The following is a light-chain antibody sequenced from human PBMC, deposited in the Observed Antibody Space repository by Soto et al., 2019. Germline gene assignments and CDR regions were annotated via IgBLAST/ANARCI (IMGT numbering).Light chain of an antibody. CDR2: AAS. Sequence: EVVLTQSPGTVSLSPGERATLSCRASQSVTSNYLAWYQQKPGQAPRLLIYAASSRATGIPDRFSGRGSGTDFTLSISRLEPEDFAVYYCQRYGSSVTWTFGQGTKVEIK. J-gene: IGKJ1*01. V-gene: IGKV3-20*01. CDR3: QRYGSSVTWT. CDR1: QSVTSNY.